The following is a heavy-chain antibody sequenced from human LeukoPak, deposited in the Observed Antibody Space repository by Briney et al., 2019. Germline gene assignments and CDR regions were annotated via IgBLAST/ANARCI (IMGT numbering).Heavy chain of an antibody. CDR2: MYYSGGT. J-gene: IGHJ4*02. CDR1: GGSLSSSTYY. CDR3: ASSITIFGVVLRTIYFDY. V-gene: IGHV4-39*01. Sequence: PSETLSLTCTVPGGSLSSSTYYWGWIRQPPGKGLEWIGSMYYSGGTYYNPSLKSRVTISVDTSKNQFSLNLRSVTAADTAVYYCASSITIFGVVLRTIYFDYWGQGILVTVSS. D-gene: IGHD3-3*01.